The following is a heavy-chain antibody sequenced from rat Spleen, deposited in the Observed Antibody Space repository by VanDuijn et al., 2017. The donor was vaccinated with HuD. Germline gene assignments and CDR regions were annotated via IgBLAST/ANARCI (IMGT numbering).Heavy chain of an antibody. CDR2: ISYSGST. J-gene: IGHJ4*01. D-gene: IGHD1-11*01. V-gene: IGHV3-3*01. Sequence: EVQLQESGPGLVKPSQSLSLTCSVTGYSITSSYRWNWIRKFPGNGMEWMGYISYSGSTNYNPSLRSRISLTRDTSKNQFFLQVNSVTTEDTATYYCAKTTVTYYYVMDAWGQGALVTVSS. CDR3: AKTTVTYYYVMDA. CDR1: GYSITSSYR.